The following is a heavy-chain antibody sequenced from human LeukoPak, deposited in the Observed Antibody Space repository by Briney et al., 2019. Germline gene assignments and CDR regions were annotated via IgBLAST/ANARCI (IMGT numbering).Heavy chain of an antibody. Sequence: SETLSLTCAVSGGSISSYYWSWIRQPPGKGLEWIGYIYYSGGTNYNPSLKSRVTISIDTSKNQFSLKLTSVAAADTAVYYCARVVGDGYSEYWGQGTLVTVSS. CDR3: ARVVGDGYSEY. J-gene: IGHJ4*02. CDR2: IYYSGGT. V-gene: IGHV4-59*01. D-gene: IGHD5-24*01. CDR1: GGSISSYY.